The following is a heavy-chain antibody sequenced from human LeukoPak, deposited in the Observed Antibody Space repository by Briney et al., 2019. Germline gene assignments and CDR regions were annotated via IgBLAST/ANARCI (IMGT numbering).Heavy chain of an antibody. CDR1: GASVSNSH. V-gene: IGHV4-59*02. Sequence: PSETLSLTCTVSGASVSNSHWNWIRHFPGKGREWIGCLSYTGKTDYNPSLSSRVTISLGTPNNQVSLKLKSVTAADTALYFCAEGYFEPFAHWGPGTLVTVSS. CDR3: AEGYFEPFAH. D-gene: IGHD2/OR15-2a*01. J-gene: IGHJ4*02. CDR2: LSYTGKT.